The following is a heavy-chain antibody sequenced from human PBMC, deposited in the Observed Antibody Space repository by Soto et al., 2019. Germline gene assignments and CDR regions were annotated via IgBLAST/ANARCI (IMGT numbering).Heavy chain of an antibody. CDR3: ARGHSTDCSNGVCSFFYNHEMDV. J-gene: IGHJ6*02. D-gene: IGHD2-8*01. V-gene: IGHV1-2*04. Sequence: GASVKVSCKASGYTFTSYGMNWVRQAPGRGLEWMGWINPKSGGTSTAQKFQGWVTITRDRSISTVYMELTRLRSDDTAVYFCARGHSTDCSNGVCSFFYNHEMDVWGQGTTVTVSS. CDR2: INPKSGGT. CDR1: GYTFTSYG.